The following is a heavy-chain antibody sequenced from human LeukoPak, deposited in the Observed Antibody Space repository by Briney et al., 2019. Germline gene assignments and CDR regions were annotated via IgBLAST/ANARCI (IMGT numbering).Heavy chain of an antibody. Sequence: GGSLRLSCAASGFTFSSYAMSWVRQAPGKGLEWVAVISYDGSKKCYADSVKDRFTISRDNSKNTLYLQMSSLRAEDSAVYYCAKDRRSNWAFDSWGQGTLVTVSS. D-gene: IGHD3-16*01. CDR1: GFTFSSYA. J-gene: IGHJ4*02. CDR2: ISYDGSKK. V-gene: IGHV3-30*18. CDR3: AKDRRSNWAFDS.